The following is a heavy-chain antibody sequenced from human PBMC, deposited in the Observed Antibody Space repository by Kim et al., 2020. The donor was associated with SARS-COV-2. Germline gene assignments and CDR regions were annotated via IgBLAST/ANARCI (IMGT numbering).Heavy chain of an antibody. Sequence: GGSLRLSCAASGFTFSNAWMSWVRQAPGKGLEWVGRIKSKTDGGTTDYAAPVKGRFTISRDDSKNTLYLQMNSLKTEDTAVYYCTTADGYSSSWNYYYGMDVWGQGTTVTVSS. D-gene: IGHD6-13*01. J-gene: IGHJ6*02. CDR1: GFTFSNAW. CDR2: IKSKTDGGTT. V-gene: IGHV3-15*01. CDR3: TTADGYSSSWNYYYGMDV.